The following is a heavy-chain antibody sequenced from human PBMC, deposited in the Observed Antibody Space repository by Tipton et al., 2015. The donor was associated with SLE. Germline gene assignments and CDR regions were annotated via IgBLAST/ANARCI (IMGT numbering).Heavy chain of an antibody. V-gene: IGHV4-39*01. D-gene: IGHD2-21*02. CDR3: ARHLFVGTGSTFDY. CDR1: GASVTSSSYY. Sequence: GLVKPSETLSLSCSVSGASVTSSSYYWGWIRQSPGKGLEWLGSMYYSGSTYYNPSLKSRVTISVDTSKNQFSLKLSSVTAADTAVYYCARHLFVGTGSTFDYWGQGTLVTVSS. J-gene: IGHJ4*02. CDR2: MYYSGST.